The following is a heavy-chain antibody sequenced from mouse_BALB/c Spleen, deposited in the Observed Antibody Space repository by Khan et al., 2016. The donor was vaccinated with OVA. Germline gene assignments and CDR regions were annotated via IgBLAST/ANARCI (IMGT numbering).Heavy chain of an antibody. Sequence: VQLQESGAELVKTGASVKLSCKASGYTFTSYYMYWVKQRPGKGLEWIGEINPSNDGTNFNEKFKSKATLTVDKSSSTAYMQLRSLTSEDSAVYYFTRSGYGSFAYWGQGTLVTVSA. J-gene: IGHJ3*01. D-gene: IGHD2-2*01. V-gene: IGHV1S81*02. CDR3: TRSGYGSFAY. CDR1: GYTFTSYY. CDR2: INPSNDGT.